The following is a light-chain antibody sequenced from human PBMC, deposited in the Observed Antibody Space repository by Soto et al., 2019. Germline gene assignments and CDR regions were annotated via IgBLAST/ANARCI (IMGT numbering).Light chain of an antibody. Sequence: IVLTQSPATLSLSPGKRATLSCRPSQNISTYLIWYQQKPDQAPMLLIYDVSNRATGIPARFSGSGSGTDFTLTISSLEPEDFAVYYCRQRSYLGRPFRQGTKVEIQ. CDR3: RQRSYLGRP. CDR1: QNISTY. CDR2: DVS. V-gene: IGKV3-11*01. J-gene: IGKJ1*01.